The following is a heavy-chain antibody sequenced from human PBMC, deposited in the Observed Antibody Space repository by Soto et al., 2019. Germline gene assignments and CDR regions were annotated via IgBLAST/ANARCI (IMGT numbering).Heavy chain of an antibody. D-gene: IGHD5-18*01. CDR2: INYSEIT. CDR3: ARGKWSGYSDGTYYHGLDV. Sequence: SETLSLTCAVYGGSFSGYYWSWIRQPPGKGRGWIGEINYSEITKYNPSLKSRVTISLDTSKNQFSLKVNSVTDADTAVYYCARGKWSGYSDGTYYHGLDVWGQGTTVT. J-gene: IGHJ6*02. V-gene: IGHV4-34*01. CDR1: GGSFSGYY.